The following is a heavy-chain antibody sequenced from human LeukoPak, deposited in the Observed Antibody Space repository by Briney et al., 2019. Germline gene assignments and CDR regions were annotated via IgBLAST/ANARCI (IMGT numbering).Heavy chain of an antibody. J-gene: IGHJ6*02. D-gene: IGHD5/OR15-5a*01. CDR2: IYHSGSGST. Sequence: SQTLSLTCTVSGGSISSGGHSWSWIRQPPGKGLEWIGYIYHSGSGSTYYNPSLKSRVTISIDKSKNQFSLKLSSVTAADTAVYYCARVGRLGMDVWGQGTTVTVSS. V-gene: IGHV4-30-2*01. CDR3: ARVGRLGMDV. CDR1: GGSISSGGHS.